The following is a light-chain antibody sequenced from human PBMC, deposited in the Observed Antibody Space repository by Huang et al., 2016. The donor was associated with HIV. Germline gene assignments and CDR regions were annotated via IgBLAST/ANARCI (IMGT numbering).Light chain of an antibody. CDR2: SAS. J-gene: IGKJ4*01. Sequence: EMVMTQSPATLSVSPGERATLSCRASQSVRNNFLAWYQQKPGQSPRLLIYSASTRATGIPARFSGSESGTEFTLTISSLQSEDFAVYYCQQHSSWPLTFGGGTKVEIK. CDR3: QQHSSWPLT. CDR1: QSVRNNF. V-gene: IGKV3-15*01.